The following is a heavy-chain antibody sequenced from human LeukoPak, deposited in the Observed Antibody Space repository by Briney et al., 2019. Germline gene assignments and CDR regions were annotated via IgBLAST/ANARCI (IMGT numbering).Heavy chain of an antibody. CDR1: GGTFISYA. CDR3: ARAPPTYCSGGSCYDY. V-gene: IGHV1-69*13. CDR2: IIPIFGTA. D-gene: IGHD2-15*01. J-gene: IGHJ4*02. Sequence: GASVKVSCKASGGTFISYAISWVRQAPGQGLEWMGGIIPIFGTANYAQKFQGRVTITADESTSTAYMELSSLRSEDTAVYYCARAPPTYCSGGSCYDYWGQGTLVTVSS.